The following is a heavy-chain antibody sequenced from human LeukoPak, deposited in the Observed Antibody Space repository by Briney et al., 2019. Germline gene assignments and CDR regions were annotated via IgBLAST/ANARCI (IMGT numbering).Heavy chain of an antibody. J-gene: IGHJ4*02. CDR1: GFTFDDHA. D-gene: IGHD6-13*01. CDR3: AKGGRIIAAAFGY. Sequence: QAGGSLRLSCAASGFTFDDHAMHWVRHAPGKGLEWVSGISWNSGSIGYADSVKGRFTISRDNAKNSLYLQMNSLRAEDMALYYCAKGGRIIAAAFGYWGQGTLVTVSS. CDR2: ISWNSGSI. V-gene: IGHV3-9*03.